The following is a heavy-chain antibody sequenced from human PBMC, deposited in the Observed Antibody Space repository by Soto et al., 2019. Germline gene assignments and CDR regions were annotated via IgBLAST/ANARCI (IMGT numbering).Heavy chain of an antibody. V-gene: IGHV4-34*01. D-gene: IGHD2-8*02. Sequence: QVQLQQWGAGLLKPSETLSLTCAVYGGSFSGYYWSWIRQPPGKGLEWIGEINHSGSTNHNPSLKSRVTISVDTSKNQFSLKLSSVTAADTAVYYCARAWWRMDRQYGMDVWGQGTTVTVSS. CDR3: ARAWWRMDRQYGMDV. CDR2: INHSGST. J-gene: IGHJ6*02. CDR1: GGSFSGYY.